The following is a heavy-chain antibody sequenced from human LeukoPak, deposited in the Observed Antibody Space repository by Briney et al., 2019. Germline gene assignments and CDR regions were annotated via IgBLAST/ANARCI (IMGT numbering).Heavy chain of an antibody. CDR2: ISGSGGGT. CDR3: AKLSSPFGYYYDSSGPRDLWAFDI. CDR1: GFTFSSYG. Sequence: PGGSLRLSCAASGFTFSSYGMSWVRQAPGKGLEWVSAISGSGGGTYYADSVKGRFTISRDNSKNTLYLQMNSLRAEDTAVYYCAKLSSPFGYYYDSSGPRDLWAFDIWGQGTMVTVSS. J-gene: IGHJ3*02. D-gene: IGHD3-22*01. V-gene: IGHV3-23*01.